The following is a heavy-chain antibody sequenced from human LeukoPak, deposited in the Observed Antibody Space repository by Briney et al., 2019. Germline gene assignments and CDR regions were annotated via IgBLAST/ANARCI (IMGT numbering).Heavy chain of an antibody. CDR1: GGTFSSYA. D-gene: IGHD3-3*01. J-gene: IGHJ5*02. V-gene: IGHV1-69*05. CDR3: AREDYDFWSGYSVNWFDH. CDR2: NIPIFGTA. Sequence: SVKVSCKASGGTFSSYAISWVRQAPGQGLEWMGRNIPIFGTANYAQKFQGRVAITTDESTSTAYMELSSLRSEDTAVYYCAREDYDFWSGYSVNWFDHWGQGTLVTVSS.